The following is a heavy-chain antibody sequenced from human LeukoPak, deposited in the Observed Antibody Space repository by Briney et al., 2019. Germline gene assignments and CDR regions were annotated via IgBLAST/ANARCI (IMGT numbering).Heavy chain of an antibody. CDR1: GFTFSDYA. V-gene: IGHV3-23*01. Sequence: GGSLRLSCAASGFTFSDYAMSWVRQAPGKGLEWVSSISVSGDTTYYADSVKGRFTISRDNFKNTLYLQMNSLRAEDTAAYYCAKDDIGYYFDNWGQGTLVTVSS. CDR2: ISVSGDTT. J-gene: IGHJ4*02. D-gene: IGHD5-12*01. CDR3: AKDDIGYYFDN.